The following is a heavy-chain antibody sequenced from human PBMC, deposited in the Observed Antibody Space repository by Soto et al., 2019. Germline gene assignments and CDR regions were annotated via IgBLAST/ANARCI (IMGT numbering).Heavy chain of an antibody. CDR2: IYSGGAT. D-gene: IGHD1-1*01. Sequence: EVQLVESGGGLVQPGGSLRLSFAASGFTVSNNYMSWARQAPGKGLEWVSLIYSGGATYYADSVKGRFTISRDNSKNTLYLQMNSLRAEDTAVYYCARDGTYNWVGGQGILVTVSS. CDR3: ARDGTYNWV. V-gene: IGHV3-66*01. J-gene: IGHJ4*02. CDR1: GFTVSNNY.